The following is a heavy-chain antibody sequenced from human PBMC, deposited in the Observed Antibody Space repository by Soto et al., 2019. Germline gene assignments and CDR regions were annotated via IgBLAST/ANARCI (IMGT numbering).Heavy chain of an antibody. J-gene: IGHJ4*02. V-gene: IGHV4-59*01. CDR1: GGSIRSYY. Sequence: SETLSLTCSVSGGSIRSYYWSWIRQPPGKGLEWIGYIYYSGSTDYNPSLKSRVTISVDTSNNQFSLKLRSVTAADTAVYYCARDSYNFDDWGQGILVTVSS. D-gene: IGHD5-18*01. CDR3: ARDSYNFDD. CDR2: IYYSGST.